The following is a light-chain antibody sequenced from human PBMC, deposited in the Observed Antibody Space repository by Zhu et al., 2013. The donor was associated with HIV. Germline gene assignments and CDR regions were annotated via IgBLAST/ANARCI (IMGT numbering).Light chain of an antibody. Sequence: QSVLTQPPSVSAAPGQKVTISCSGSSYNIGNNYVSWYHHLPGTAPKLLIYDNNKRPSGIPDRFSGSKSGTSATLGITGLQTGDEADYYCGTWDSSLSAYVFGTGTKVTVL. CDR1: SYNIGNNY. CDR2: DNN. V-gene: IGLV1-51*01. CDR3: GTWDSSLSAYV. J-gene: IGLJ1*01.